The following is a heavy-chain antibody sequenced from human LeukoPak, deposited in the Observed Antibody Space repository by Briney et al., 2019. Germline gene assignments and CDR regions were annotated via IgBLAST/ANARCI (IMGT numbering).Heavy chain of an antibody. J-gene: IGHJ6*03. D-gene: IGHD4-11*01. V-gene: IGHV3-7*01. CDR2: IKQDGSEK. Sequence: GGSLRLSCSASGFTFSSYWMSWVRQATGGGREWVANIKQDGSEKYYVDSVKGRFTISRDNAKNSLYLQMNSLRAEDTAVYYCAKGGLQYPPGNYYYMDVWGKGTTVTVSS. CDR3: AKGGLQYPPGNYYYMDV. CDR1: GFTFSSYW.